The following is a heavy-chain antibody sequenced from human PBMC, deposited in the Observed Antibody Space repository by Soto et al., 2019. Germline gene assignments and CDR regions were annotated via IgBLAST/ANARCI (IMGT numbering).Heavy chain of an antibody. CDR3: ARDYYRFNSGYGFSMDV. Sequence: QVQLVESGGGVVQPGRSLRLSCAAPGFTFSSYAMHWVRQAPGKGLEWVAVISYDGSNKYYADSVKGRFTISRDNSKNTLYLQMNSLRAEDTAVYYWARDYYRFNSGYGFSMDVWGQGTTVTVSS. V-gene: IGHV3-30-3*01. J-gene: IGHJ6*02. CDR1: GFTFSSYA. D-gene: IGHD5-12*01. CDR2: ISYDGSNK.